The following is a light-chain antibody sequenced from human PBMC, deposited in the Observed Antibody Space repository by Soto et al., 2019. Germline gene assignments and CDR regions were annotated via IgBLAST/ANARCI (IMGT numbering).Light chain of an antibody. CDR3: SSYTSSSTLYV. Sequence: QSALTQPASVSGSPGQSITISCTGISSDVGGYNYVSWYQQHPGKAPKLMIYDVSNRPSGVSNRFSGSKSGNTASLTISGLQAEDEADYYCSSYTSSSTLYVFGPGTKLTVL. J-gene: IGLJ1*01. CDR1: SSDVGGYNY. CDR2: DVS. V-gene: IGLV2-14*01.